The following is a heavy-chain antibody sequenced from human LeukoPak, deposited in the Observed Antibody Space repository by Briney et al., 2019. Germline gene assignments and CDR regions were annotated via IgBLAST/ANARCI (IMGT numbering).Heavy chain of an antibody. CDR3: AGPLVRGVISGRLDY. J-gene: IGHJ4*02. V-gene: IGHV3-23*01. Sequence: PGGSLRLSCAASGFSFSSYAMSWVRQAPGKGLEWVSVISGSGGSTYYADSVKGRFRISRDNSKNTLYLQMNSLRAEDTAVYYCAGPLVRGVISGRLDYWGQGTLVTVSS. CDR1: GFSFSSYA. CDR2: ISGSGGST. D-gene: IGHD3-10*01.